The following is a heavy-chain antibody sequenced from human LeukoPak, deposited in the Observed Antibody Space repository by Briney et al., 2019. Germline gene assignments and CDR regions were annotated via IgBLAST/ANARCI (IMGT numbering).Heavy chain of an antibody. D-gene: IGHD1-26*01. V-gene: IGHV4-39*01. Sequence: SETLSLTCTVSGGSISSSSYYGGWIRQPPGKGLEWIGSIYYSGSTYYNPSLKSRVTISVDTSKNQFSLKLSSVTAADTAVYYCARQTNRVGATTYYFDYWGQGTLVTVSS. CDR1: GGSISSSSYY. CDR2: IYYSGST. J-gene: IGHJ4*02. CDR3: ARQTNRVGATTYYFDY.